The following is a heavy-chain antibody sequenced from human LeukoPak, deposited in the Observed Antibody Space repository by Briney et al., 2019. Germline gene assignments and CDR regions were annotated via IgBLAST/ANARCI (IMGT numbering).Heavy chain of an antibody. V-gene: IGHV1-8*01. CDR2: MNRNSGNT. CDR1: GYTFTNYD. CDR3: ARGRGGLYSGYDSDDF. Sequence: ASVKVSCKASGYTFTNYDINWVRQATGQGLEWMGWMNRNSGNTGYAQKFQGRVTMTRNTSISTAYMELSSLRSEDTAVYYCARGRGGLYSGYDSDDFWGQGTLVSVSS. J-gene: IGHJ4*02. D-gene: IGHD5-12*01.